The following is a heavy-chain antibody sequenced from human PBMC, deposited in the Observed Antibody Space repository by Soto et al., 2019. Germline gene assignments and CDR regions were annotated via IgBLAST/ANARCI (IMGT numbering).Heavy chain of an antibody. CDR1: GFTLSSYG. D-gene: IGHD1-26*01. CDR3: ARDRVGAARFDY. V-gene: IGHV3-33*01. CDR2: IWYDGSNK. J-gene: IGHJ4*02. Sequence: GGSLRLSCAASGFTLSSYGMHWVRQAPGKGLEWVAVIWYDGSNKYYADSVKGRFTISRDNSKNTLYLQMNSLRAEDTAVYYCARDRVGAARFDYWGQGTLVTVSS.